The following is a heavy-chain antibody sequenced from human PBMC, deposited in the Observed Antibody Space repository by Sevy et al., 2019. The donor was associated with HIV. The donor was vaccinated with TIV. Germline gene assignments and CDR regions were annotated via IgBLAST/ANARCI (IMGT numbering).Heavy chain of an antibody. Sequence: SETLSLTCTVSGGSISSGDYHWSWIRQPPGKGLEWIGYIYYSGSTYYHPSLKGRVTMSVDTSKNQFSLRLSSVTAADTAVYYCARTKYCSGGSCYFYFDYWGQGTLVTVSS. CDR1: GGSISSGDYH. CDR3: ARTKYCSGGSCYFYFDY. V-gene: IGHV4-30-4*01. D-gene: IGHD2-15*01. CDR2: IYYSGST. J-gene: IGHJ4*02.